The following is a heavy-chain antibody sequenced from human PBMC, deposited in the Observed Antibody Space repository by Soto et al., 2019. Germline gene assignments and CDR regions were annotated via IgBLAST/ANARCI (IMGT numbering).Heavy chain of an antibody. CDR3: ASEPPYYDILTGFHYGMDV. D-gene: IGHD3-9*01. CDR1: GGSISSSSYY. J-gene: IGHJ6*02. Sequence: SETLSLTCTVSGGSISSSSYYWGWIRQPPGKGLEWIGSIYYSGSTYYNPSLKSRVTISVDTSKNQFSLKLSSVTAADTAVYYCASEPPYYDILTGFHYGMDVWGQGTTVTVSS. V-gene: IGHV4-39*01. CDR2: IYYSGST.